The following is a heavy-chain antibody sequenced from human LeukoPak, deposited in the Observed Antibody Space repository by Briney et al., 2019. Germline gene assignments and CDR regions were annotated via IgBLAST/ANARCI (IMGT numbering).Heavy chain of an antibody. CDR2: INPNSGGT. Sequence: AAVKVSCKASGYTFTGYYMHWVRQAPGQGREGMGWINPNSGGTNYAQKFQGRVTMTRDTSISTAYMELSRLRSDDTAVYYCATSGFSGRLFDYWGQGTLVTVSS. D-gene: IGHD1-26*01. CDR3: ATSGFSGRLFDY. V-gene: IGHV1-2*02. J-gene: IGHJ4*02. CDR1: GYTFTGYY.